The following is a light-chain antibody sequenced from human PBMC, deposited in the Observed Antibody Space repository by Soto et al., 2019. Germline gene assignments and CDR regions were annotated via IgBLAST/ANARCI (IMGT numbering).Light chain of an antibody. CDR3: QQYNKWPRT. Sequence: EIGMTQSPATLSVSPGERATLSCRASQSLSSDLAWYQQKVGQAPRLLIYGASTRATGIPARYSGSGSGTEFNFTISSLQSEDFAVYYCQQYNKWPRTFGQGTKVDIK. V-gene: IGKV3-15*01. J-gene: IGKJ1*01. CDR2: GAS. CDR1: QSLSSD.